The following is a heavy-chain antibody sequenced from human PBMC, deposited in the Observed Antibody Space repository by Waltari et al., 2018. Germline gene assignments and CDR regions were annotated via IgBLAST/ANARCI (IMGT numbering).Heavy chain of an antibody. CDR3: ARDEIHVGPTNVGVTLDY. CDR1: GFTPGPFR. D-gene: IGHD1-26*01. CDR2: ISSSNYI. Sequence: EVHLVESGGGLVKPGGSLRLSCVVPGFTPGPFRIDWVRQAPGKGLEWVSSISSSNYIKYADSVKGRFTISRDTTKNSLYLQMNSLRVEDTAVYHCARDEIHVGPTNVGVTLDYWGQGTLVTVSS. V-gene: IGHV3-21*01. J-gene: IGHJ4*02.